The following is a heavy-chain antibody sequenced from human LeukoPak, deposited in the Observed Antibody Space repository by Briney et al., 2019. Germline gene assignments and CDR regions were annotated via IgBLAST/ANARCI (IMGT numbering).Heavy chain of an antibody. CDR2: TYYSGTT. V-gene: IGHV4-39*01. Sequence: PSETLSLTCTVSGGSISSSSYYWGWIRQPPGKGLEWIGSTYYSGTTCYNPSLKSRVTISVYTSKNQFSLKLSSVTAADTAMYYCARPLATKTSLEAFDIWGQGTMVTVSS. CDR1: GGSISSSSYY. CDR3: ARPLATKTSLEAFDI. J-gene: IGHJ3*02. D-gene: IGHD1-1*01.